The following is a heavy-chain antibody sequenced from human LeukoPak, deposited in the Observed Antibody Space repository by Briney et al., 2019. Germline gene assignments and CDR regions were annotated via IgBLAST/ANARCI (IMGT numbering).Heavy chain of an antibody. CDR2: IRSKAYGGTT. CDR1: GFTFGDYA. CDR3: TRVRELLYYYYGMDV. D-gene: IGHD1-26*01. Sequence: GRSLRLSCTASGFTFGDYAMSWVRQAPGKGLEWVGFIRSKAYGGTTEYAASVKGRFTISRDDSKSIAYLQMNSLKTEVTAVYYCTRVRELLYYYYGMDVWGQGTTVTVSS. V-gene: IGHV3-49*04. J-gene: IGHJ6*02.